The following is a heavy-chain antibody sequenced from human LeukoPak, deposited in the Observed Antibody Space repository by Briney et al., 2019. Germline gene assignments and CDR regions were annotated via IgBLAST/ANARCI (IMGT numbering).Heavy chain of an antibody. CDR2: ISSSGGTI. Sequence: GGSLRLSCAASGFTFSDYYISWIRQAPGKGLEWVSYISSSGGTIYYADSVKGRFTISRDNAKNSLYLQMNSLRAEDTAVCYCARDRLRSRYDILTGYYYWGQGTLVTVSS. J-gene: IGHJ4*02. V-gene: IGHV3-11*01. D-gene: IGHD3-9*01. CDR3: ARDRLRSRYDILTGYYY. CDR1: GFTFSDYY.